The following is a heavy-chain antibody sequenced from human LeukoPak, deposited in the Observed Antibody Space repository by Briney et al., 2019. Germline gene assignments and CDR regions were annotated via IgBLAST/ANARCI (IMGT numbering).Heavy chain of an antibody. CDR1: GFTFDDYA. J-gene: IGHJ4*02. Sequence: GGSLRLSCAASGFTFDDYAMHWVRQAPGKGLEWVSLISWDGGSTYYADSVKGRFTISRDNSKNSLYLQMNSLRAEDTALYYCAKGIAVAGIGDYWGQGTLVTVSS. CDR2: ISWDGGST. CDR3: AKGIAVAGIGDY. D-gene: IGHD6-19*01. V-gene: IGHV3-43D*03.